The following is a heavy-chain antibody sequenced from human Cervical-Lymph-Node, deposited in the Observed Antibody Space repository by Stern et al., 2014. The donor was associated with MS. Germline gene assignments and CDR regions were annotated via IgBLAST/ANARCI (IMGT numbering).Heavy chain of an antibody. CDR1: GFTFSHYW. V-gene: IGHV3-74*02. Sequence: EVQLVESGGGLVQPGGSLRLSCAASGFTFSHYWMHWVRQAPGKGLVWVSRTSSDGSSTIYADSVKGRFPISRDNANNTLYLQINSLRTEDTAVYYCARSTSGMDVWGQGTTVTVSS. J-gene: IGHJ6*02. CDR2: TSSDGSST. D-gene: IGHD5/OR15-5a*01. CDR3: ARSTSGMDV.